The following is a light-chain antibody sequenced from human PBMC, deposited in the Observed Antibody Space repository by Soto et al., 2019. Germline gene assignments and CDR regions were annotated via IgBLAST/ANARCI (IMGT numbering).Light chain of an antibody. V-gene: IGLV2-14*01. CDR3: SSYRSSSTLYV. Sequence: QSALTQPASVSGSPGQSITISCTRTSSDVGGYNYVSWSQQHPGKAPKLIIHDVSNRPSGVSNRFSGSKSGNTASLTISGLQAEDEADYYCSSYRSSSTLYVFGTGTKLTVL. J-gene: IGLJ1*01. CDR2: DVS. CDR1: SSDVGGYNY.